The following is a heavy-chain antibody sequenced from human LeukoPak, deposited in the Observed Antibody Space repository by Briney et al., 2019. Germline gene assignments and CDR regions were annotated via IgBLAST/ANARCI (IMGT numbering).Heavy chain of an antibody. V-gene: IGHV1-18*01. D-gene: IGHD3-9*01. Sequence: ASVKVSCKASGYTFTSYGISWVRQAPGQGLEWMGWISAYNGNTNYAQKLQGRVTMTTDTSTSTAYMELRSLRSDDTAVYYCARDMGIGLRYFDWLSTSRDYYYGMDVWGQGTTVTVSS. J-gene: IGHJ6*02. CDR1: GYTFTSYG. CDR3: ARDMGIGLRYFDWLSTSRDYYYGMDV. CDR2: ISAYNGNT.